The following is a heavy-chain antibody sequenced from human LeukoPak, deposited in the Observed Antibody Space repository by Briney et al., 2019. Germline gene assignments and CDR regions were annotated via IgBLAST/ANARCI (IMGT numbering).Heavy chain of an antibody. Sequence: PGRSLRLSCAASGFTFSSYAMHWVRQAPGKGLEWVAVISYDGSNKYYADSVKGRFTISRDNSKNTLYLQMNSLRAEDTAVYYCARDERYFDWLASLGFDYWGQGTLVTVSS. CDR2: ISYDGSNK. V-gene: IGHV3-30-3*01. CDR1: GFTFSSYA. J-gene: IGHJ4*02. D-gene: IGHD3-9*01. CDR3: ARDERYFDWLASLGFDY.